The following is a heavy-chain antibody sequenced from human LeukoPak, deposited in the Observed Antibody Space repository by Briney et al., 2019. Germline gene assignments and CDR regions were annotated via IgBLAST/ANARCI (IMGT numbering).Heavy chain of an antibody. D-gene: IGHD3-3*01. CDR1: GGSVSSGSYY. J-gene: IGHJ4*02. V-gene: IGHV4-61*01. CDR3: ARGRTITIFGVVISDGRFDY. CDR2: IYYSGST. Sequence: SETLSLTCTVSGGSVSSGSYYWSWIRQPPGKGLEWIGYIYYSGSTNYNPSLKSRVTISVDTSKNQFSLKLSSVTAADTAVYYCARGRTITIFGVVISDGRFDYWGQGTLVTVSS.